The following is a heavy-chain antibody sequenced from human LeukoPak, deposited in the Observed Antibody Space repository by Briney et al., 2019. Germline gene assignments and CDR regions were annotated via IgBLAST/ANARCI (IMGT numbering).Heavy chain of an antibody. CDR1: GYTFTSYD. Sequence: ASVKVSCKASGYTFTSYDINWVRQATGQGLEWMGWISAYNGNTNYAQKLQGRVTMTTDTSTSTAYMELRSLRSDDTAVYYCARDRLYCTNGVCYSDYWGQGTLVTVSS. CDR2: ISAYNGNT. D-gene: IGHD2-8*01. J-gene: IGHJ4*02. CDR3: ARDRLYCTNGVCYSDY. V-gene: IGHV1-18*01.